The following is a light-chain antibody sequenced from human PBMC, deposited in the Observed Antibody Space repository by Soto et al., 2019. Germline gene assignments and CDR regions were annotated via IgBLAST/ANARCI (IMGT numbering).Light chain of an antibody. CDR3: CSFAGSYTFWV. Sequence: QSVLTQPRSVSGSPGQSVTISCTGTSSDVGDYNYVSWYQQYPGKAPKLVIYDVSKRPSGVPDRFSGSKSGNTASLTISGRQAEDEADYYCCSFAGSYTFWVFGGGTKLTVL. V-gene: IGLV2-11*01. J-gene: IGLJ3*02. CDR1: SSDVGDYNY. CDR2: DVS.